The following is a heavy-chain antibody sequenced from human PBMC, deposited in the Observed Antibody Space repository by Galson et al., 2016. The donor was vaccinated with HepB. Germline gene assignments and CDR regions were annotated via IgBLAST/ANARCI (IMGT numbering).Heavy chain of an antibody. CDR1: GFTFSSYV. CDR2: ISHDATAT. J-gene: IGHJ4*02. V-gene: IGHV3-74*03. Sequence: SLRLSCAASGFTFSSYVMHWVRQAPGEGLVWVSRISHDATATTYADSAKGRFTISRDNAKNTVYLQMRSLRAEDTAVYYCVRDVKQKFYDYWGQGTRVTVSS. D-gene: IGHD6-13*01. CDR3: VRDVKQKFYDY.